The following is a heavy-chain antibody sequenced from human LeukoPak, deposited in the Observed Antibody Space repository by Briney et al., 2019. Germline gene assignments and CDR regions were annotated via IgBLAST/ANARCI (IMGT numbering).Heavy chain of an antibody. D-gene: IGHD1-26*01. V-gene: IGHV4-34*01. J-gene: IGHJ4*02. CDR1: GGSISSYY. CDR2: INHSGST. CDR3: ARGRSRLDY. Sequence: SETLSLTCTVSGGSISSYYWSWIRQPPGKGLEWIGEINHSGSTNYNPSLKSRVTISVDTSKNQFSLKLSSVTAADTAVYYCARGRSRLDYWGQGTLVTVSS.